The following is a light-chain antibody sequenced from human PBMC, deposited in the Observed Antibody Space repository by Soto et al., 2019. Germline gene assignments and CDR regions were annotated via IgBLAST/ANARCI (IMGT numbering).Light chain of an antibody. CDR3: QQYYGITPLT. J-gene: IGKJ5*01. V-gene: IGKV1-33*01. CDR2: HAS. CDR1: QNITNN. Sequence: DIQMTQSPSSLSASIGDRVTITCRASQNITNNLSWYQQKPGKAPNLLIYHASKLAKGVTSRISGSGSGTDFSFIITSLQREDLATYYCQQYYGITPLTFGQGTRLEIK.